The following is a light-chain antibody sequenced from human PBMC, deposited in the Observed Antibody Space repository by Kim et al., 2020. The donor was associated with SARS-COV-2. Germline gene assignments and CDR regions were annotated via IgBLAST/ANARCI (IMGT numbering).Light chain of an antibody. Sequence: ELTQDPAVSVALGQTVSFTCQGDSLRTYYAGWYQQKPGQAPVLVIYGKNNRPSGIPDRFSGSSSGDTASLTITGAQAEDEADYYCNSRDSSGNLYVFGT. CDR3: NSRDSSGNLYV. CDR2: GKN. CDR1: SLRTYY. V-gene: IGLV3-19*01. J-gene: IGLJ1*01.